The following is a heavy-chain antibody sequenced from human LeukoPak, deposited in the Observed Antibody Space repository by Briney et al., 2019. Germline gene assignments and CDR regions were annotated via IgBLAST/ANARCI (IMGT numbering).Heavy chain of an antibody. CDR1: GFTVSSNY. CDR3: AREIIAAAGTKQA. D-gene: IGHD6-13*01. V-gene: IGHV3-53*01. CDR2: IYSGGIT. Sequence: GGSLRLSCAASGFTVSSNYMSWVRQAPGKGLEWVSVIYSGGITYYADSVKGRFTISRDNSKNTLYLQMNSLRAEDTAVYYCAREIIAAAGTKQAWGQGTLVTVSS. J-gene: IGHJ5*02.